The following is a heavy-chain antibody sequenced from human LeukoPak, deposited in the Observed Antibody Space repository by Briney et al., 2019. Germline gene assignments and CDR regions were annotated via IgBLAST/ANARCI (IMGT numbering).Heavy chain of an antibody. CDR1: GYTFSASY. D-gene: IGHD3-10*01. CDR3: ARVLRSKLLWFGELLSPDY. Sequence: ASVKVSCKASGYTFSASYIHWVRQAPGQGLEWMGWINPNSGGTNYAQKFQGRVTMTRDTSISTAYMELSRLRSDDTAVYYCARVLRSKLLWFGELLSPDYWGQGTLVTVSS. J-gene: IGHJ4*02. CDR2: INPNSGGT. V-gene: IGHV1-2*02.